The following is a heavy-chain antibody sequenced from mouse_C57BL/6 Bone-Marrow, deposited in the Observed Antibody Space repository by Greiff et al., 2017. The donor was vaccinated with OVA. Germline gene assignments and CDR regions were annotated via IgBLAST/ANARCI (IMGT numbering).Heavy chain of an antibody. Sequence: QVQLKESGPGLVAPSQSLSITCTVSGFSLTSYAISWVRQPPGQGLEWLVVLWTGGGTNYNSALKSRLSISKDNSKSQVFLKMNSLQTDDTARYYCARNSRITTVVDWYFDVWGTGTTVTVSS. CDR3: ARNSRITTVVDWYFDV. D-gene: IGHD1-1*01. CDR2: LWTGGGT. V-gene: IGHV2-9-1*01. CDR1: GFSLTSYA. J-gene: IGHJ1*03.